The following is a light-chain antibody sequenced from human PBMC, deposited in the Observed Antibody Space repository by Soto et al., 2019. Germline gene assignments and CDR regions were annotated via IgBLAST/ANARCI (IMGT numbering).Light chain of an antibody. Sequence: IHWTQSPSSLSASVGYRVAITCLASQDIYIYLAWYQQEPGKAPKLLIHAASTLQSGVPSRFSGSGSGTDFTLTISCMQSEDFATYYCQKYYSYHLTCGGGTQVDIK. J-gene: IGKJ4*01. CDR1: QDIYIY. CDR3: QKYYSYHLT. V-gene: IGKV1-9*01. CDR2: AAS.